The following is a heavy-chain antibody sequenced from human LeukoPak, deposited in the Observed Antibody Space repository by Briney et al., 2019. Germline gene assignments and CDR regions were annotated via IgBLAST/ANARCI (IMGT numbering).Heavy chain of an antibody. CDR1: GGTFSSYA. D-gene: IGHD3-9*01. CDR3: ARFGYYDILTGSHRRPNWFDP. CDR2: ISAYNGNT. J-gene: IGHJ5*02. V-gene: IGHV1-18*01. Sequence: ASVKVSCKASGGTFSSYAISWVRQAPGQGLEWMGWISAYNGNTNYAQKLQGRVTMTTDTSTSTAYMELRGLRSEDTAVYYCARFGYYDILTGSHRRPNWFDPWGQGTLVTVSS.